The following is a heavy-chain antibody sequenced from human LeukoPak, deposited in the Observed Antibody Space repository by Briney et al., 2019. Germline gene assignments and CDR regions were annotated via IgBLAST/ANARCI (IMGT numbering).Heavy chain of an antibody. Sequence: GESLKISCKGSGYSFTTYWIAWVRQMPGKGLEWMGRIDPSDSYTNYSPSFQGHVTISADKSISTAYLQWSSLKASDTAMYYCARPSSGWYVLDYWGQGTLVTVSS. CDR2: IDPSDSYT. CDR3: ARPSSGWYVLDY. J-gene: IGHJ4*02. V-gene: IGHV5-10-1*01. D-gene: IGHD6-19*01. CDR1: GYSFTTYW.